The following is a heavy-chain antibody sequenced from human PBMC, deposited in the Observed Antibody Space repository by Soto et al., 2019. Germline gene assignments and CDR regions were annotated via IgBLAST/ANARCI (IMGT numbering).Heavy chain of an antibody. CDR1: GYTFTSYG. J-gene: IGHJ6*02. CDR3: AREPLKWLTSYYYYGMDV. D-gene: IGHD3-22*01. Sequence: QVQLVQSGAEVKKPGASVKVSCKASGYTFTSYGISWVRQAPGQGLEWMGGISAYNGNTNYAQKLQGRVTMTTDTSTSTAYMELRSLRSDDTAVYYCAREPLKWLTSYYYYGMDVWGQGTTVTVSS. V-gene: IGHV1-18*04. CDR2: ISAYNGNT.